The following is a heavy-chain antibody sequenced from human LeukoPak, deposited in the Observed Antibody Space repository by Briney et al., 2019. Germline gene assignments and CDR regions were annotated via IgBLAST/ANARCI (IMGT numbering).Heavy chain of an antibody. J-gene: IGHJ4*02. D-gene: IGHD3-10*01. Sequence: GGSLRLSCTASGSTFSTYWINWVRQSPGKGLVWVALINGDGSTTTHADSVKGRFTISRDNAKNTAYLQMNSLRDEDTAVYFCARDYAGSPDYWGQGTLVTVSA. V-gene: IGHV3-74*03. CDR3: ARDYAGSPDY. CDR1: GSTFSTYW. CDR2: INGDGSTT.